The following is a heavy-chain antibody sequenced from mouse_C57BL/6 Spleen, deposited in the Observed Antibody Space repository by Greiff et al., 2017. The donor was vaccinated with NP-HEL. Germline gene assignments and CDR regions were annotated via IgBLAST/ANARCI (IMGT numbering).Heavy chain of an antibody. D-gene: IGHD2-4*01. Sequence: VQLQQSGPELVKPGASVKLSCKASGYTFTSYDINWVKQRPGQGLEWIGWIYPRDGSTKYNEKFKGKATLTVDKSSSTAYMELHSLTSEDTAVYYCAPDYDYDKESFDYWGQGTLVTVSA. CDR1: GYTFTSYD. CDR3: APDYDYDKESFDY. CDR2: IYPRDGST. V-gene: IGHV1-85*01. J-gene: IGHJ3*01.